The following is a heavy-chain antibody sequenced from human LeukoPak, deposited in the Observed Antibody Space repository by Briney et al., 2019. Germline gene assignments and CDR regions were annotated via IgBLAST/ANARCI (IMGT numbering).Heavy chain of an antibody. CDR1: GYTFTRYA. Sequence: ASVKVSCKASGYTFTRYAMNWVRQAPGQGLEWMGWINTNTGNPTYAQGFTGRFVFSLDTSVSTAYLQISSLKAEDTAVYYCARESETSGMVAAAGSLYYYDMDVWGQGTTVTVSS. CDR2: INTNTGNP. J-gene: IGHJ6*02. CDR3: ARESETSGMVAAAGSLYYYDMDV. V-gene: IGHV7-4-1*02. D-gene: IGHD6-13*01.